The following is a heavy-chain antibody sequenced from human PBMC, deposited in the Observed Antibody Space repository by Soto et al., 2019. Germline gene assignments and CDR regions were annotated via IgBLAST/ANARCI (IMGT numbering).Heavy chain of an antibody. CDR2: IWYDGSNK. Sequence: QVQLVESGGGVVQPGRSLRLSCAASGFTFSSYGMHWVRQAPGKGLEGVAVIWYDGSNKYYADSVKGRFTISRDNSKNTLYLQMNGLRAEETAVYYCARDRGDYVWGSYHSWSGAFDIWGQGGMVTVSS. CDR1: GFTFSSYG. CDR3: ARDRGDYVWGSYHSWSGAFDI. V-gene: IGHV3-33*01. D-gene: IGHD3-16*02. J-gene: IGHJ3*02.